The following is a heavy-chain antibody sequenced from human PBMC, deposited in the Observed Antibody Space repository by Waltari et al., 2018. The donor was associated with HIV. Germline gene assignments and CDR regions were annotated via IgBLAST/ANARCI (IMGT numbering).Heavy chain of an antibody. J-gene: IGHJ6*02. Sequence: QVQVVESGGAFVKPGGSLSLSGKVSGFRFRAYYLTWIRQTPGKGLEWVSYISSGANTVAYAESVRGRFMLTRDNADNSVHLQMNSLGVEDTGVYFCARYTGSYYTYEGIDVWGPGTTVTVSS. CDR2: ISSGANTV. V-gene: IGHV3-11*04. D-gene: IGHD1-26*01. CDR3: ARYTGSYYTYEGIDV. CDR1: GFRFRAYY.